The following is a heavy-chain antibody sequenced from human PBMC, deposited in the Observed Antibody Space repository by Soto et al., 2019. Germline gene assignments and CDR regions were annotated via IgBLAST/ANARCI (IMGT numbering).Heavy chain of an antibody. CDR1: GFTFSSYG. Sequence: LRLSCAASGFTFSSYGMHWVRQAPGKGLEWVAVIWYDGSNKYYADSVKGRFTISRDNSKNTLYLQMNSLRAEDTAVYYCARLAVAGSVRFWYYYYGMDVWGQGTTVTVSS. CDR2: IWYDGSNK. CDR3: ARLAVAGSVRFWYYYYGMDV. J-gene: IGHJ6*02. V-gene: IGHV3-33*01. D-gene: IGHD6-19*01.